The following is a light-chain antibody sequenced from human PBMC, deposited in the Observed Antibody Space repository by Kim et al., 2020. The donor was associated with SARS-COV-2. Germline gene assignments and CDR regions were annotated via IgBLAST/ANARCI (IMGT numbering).Light chain of an antibody. CDR2: RNN. V-gene: IGLV1-47*01. Sequence: QSVLTQPPSASGTPGQRVTISCSGSSSNIGSNYVYWYQQLPGTAPKHLIYRNNQRPSGVPDRFSGSKSGTSASLAISGLRSEDEADYYCAAWDDSLSGLFGGGTQLTVL. CDR1: SSNIGSNY. J-gene: IGLJ2*01. CDR3: AAWDDSLSGL.